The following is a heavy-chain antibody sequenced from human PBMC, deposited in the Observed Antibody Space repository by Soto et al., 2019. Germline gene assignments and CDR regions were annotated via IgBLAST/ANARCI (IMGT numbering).Heavy chain of an antibody. Sequence: QVQLQESGPGLVKPSQTLSLTCTVSGASISSTDYYWTWIRQPPGKGLESIGYISYSGSTYYNPSLKSRVTISVDTSKNQFSLRLSSVTAADTAVYYCAREPSIGVYCPGPCFDYWGQGSLVTVTS. CDR3: AREPSIGVYCPGPCFDY. V-gene: IGHV4-30-4*01. J-gene: IGHJ4*02. CDR2: ISYSGST. D-gene: IGHD2-21*01. CDR1: GASISSTDYY.